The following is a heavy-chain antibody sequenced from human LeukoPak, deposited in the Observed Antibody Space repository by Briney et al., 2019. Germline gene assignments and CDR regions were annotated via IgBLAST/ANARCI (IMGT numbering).Heavy chain of an antibody. V-gene: IGHV3-30*04. J-gene: IGHJ6*03. CDR2: ISYDGSNK. D-gene: IGHD6-19*01. CDR3: AREYSSGYYYYYYMDV. Sequence: GGSLRLSCAASGFTFSSYAMHWVRQAPGKGLEWVAVISYDGSNKYYADSVKGRFTISRDNSKNTLYLQMNSLGAEDTAVYYCAREYSSGYYYYYYMDVWGKGTTVTVSS. CDR1: GFTFSSYA.